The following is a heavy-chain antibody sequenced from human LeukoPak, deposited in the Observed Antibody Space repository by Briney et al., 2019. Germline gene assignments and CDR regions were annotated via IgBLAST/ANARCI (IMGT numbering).Heavy chain of an antibody. D-gene: IGHD3-3*01. CDR2: ISGSGGST. Sequence: GGSLRLSCAASGFTFSSYAMSWVRQAPGKGLEWVSAISGSGGSTYYADSVKGRFTISRDNSKNTLYLQMNSLRAEDTAVYYCAKGPGLPYYDFWSGYQGDYYYYGMDVWGQGTTVTVSS. V-gene: IGHV3-23*01. J-gene: IGHJ6*02. CDR3: AKGPGLPYYDFWSGYQGDYYYYGMDV. CDR1: GFTFSSYA.